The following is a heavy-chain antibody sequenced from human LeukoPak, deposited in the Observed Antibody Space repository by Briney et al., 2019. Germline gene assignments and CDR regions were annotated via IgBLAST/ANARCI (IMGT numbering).Heavy chain of an antibody. D-gene: IGHD3-22*01. CDR1: GFIFSDYY. Sequence: GGSLRLSCAAPGFIFSDYYMDWVRQAPGKGLEWVGRTRNKAKSDTTEYAASVKGRFTVSRDDSKNLLYLLMNSLKTEDTAVYHCARASADSSGHYYSHYWGQGTLVTVSS. V-gene: IGHV3-72*01. J-gene: IGHJ4*02. CDR3: ARASADSSGHYYSHY. CDR2: TRNKAKSDTT.